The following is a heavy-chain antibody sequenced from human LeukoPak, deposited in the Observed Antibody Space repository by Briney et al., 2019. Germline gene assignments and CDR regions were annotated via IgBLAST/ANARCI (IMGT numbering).Heavy chain of an antibody. V-gene: IGHV3-7*01. J-gene: IGHJ6*03. CDR3: ARDWGGMDV. CDR2: INQDGSEK. CDR1: GFTFSSYW. Sequence: GGSLRLSCAASGFTFSSYWMNWVRQAPGKGLEWVANINQDGSEKYYVDSVKGRFTISRDNAKNSLYLQMNSLRAEDTAAYYCARDWGGMDVWGKGTTVTVSS. D-gene: IGHD7-27*01.